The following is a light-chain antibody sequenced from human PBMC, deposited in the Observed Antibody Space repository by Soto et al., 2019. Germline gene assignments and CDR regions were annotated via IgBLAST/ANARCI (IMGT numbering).Light chain of an antibody. J-gene: IGKJ5*01. Sequence: EIVMTQSPATLSVSPGERATLSCRASQSVSSNLAWYQQKPGQAPRLLIFGASTRATGIPARFSGSGSGTESTLTISSLQSEDFVVYYCQQSNNWPYTFGQGTRLEIK. CDR2: GAS. CDR1: QSVSSN. CDR3: QQSNNWPYT. V-gene: IGKV3-15*01.